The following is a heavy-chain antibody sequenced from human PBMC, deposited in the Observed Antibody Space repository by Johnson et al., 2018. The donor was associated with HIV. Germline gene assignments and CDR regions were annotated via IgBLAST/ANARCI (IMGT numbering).Heavy chain of an antibody. CDR2: IYSGGST. CDR3: MVAPRPGNVFDI. J-gene: IGHJ3*02. Sequence: VQLVESGGGLIQPGGSLRLSCAASGFTVSSNYMSWVRQAPGKGLEWVSVIYSGGSTYYADSVKGRFTISRDNSKNTLYLQMNSMRVEDTALYYCMVAPRPGNVFDIWGQGTMVVVSS. V-gene: IGHV3-66*03. D-gene: IGHD3-10*01. CDR1: GFTVSSNY.